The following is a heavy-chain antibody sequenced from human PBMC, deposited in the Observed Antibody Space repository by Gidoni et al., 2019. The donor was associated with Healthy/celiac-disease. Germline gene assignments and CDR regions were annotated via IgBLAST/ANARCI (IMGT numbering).Heavy chain of an antibody. CDR2: IYYSGST. V-gene: IGHV4-59*01. J-gene: IGHJ3*02. Sequence: QVQLQESGPGLVKPSETLSLTCTVPGGSISSYYWSWIRQPPGKGLEWIGYIYYSGSTNYNPSLKSRVTISVDTSKNQFSLKLSSVTAADTAVYYCARDRPKRDGYNYAAFDIWGQGTMVTVSS. CDR1: GGSISSYY. D-gene: IGHD5-12*01. CDR3: ARDRPKRDGYNYAAFDI.